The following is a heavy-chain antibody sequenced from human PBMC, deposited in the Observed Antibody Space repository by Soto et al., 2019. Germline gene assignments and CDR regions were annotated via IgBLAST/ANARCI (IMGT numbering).Heavy chain of an antibody. D-gene: IGHD7-27*01. CDR1: GGSISSGDYY. J-gene: IGHJ4*02. Sequence: SETLSLTCTVSGGSISSGDYYWRWIRQPPGKGLEWIGSMYYSGSTLYNPSLESRVTISVDTSKNQLSLKMSSVTAADTAVYYCARHHRPPSYYLDYWGQGTSVTVSS. V-gene: IGHV4-39*01. CDR3: ARHHRPPSYYLDY. CDR2: MYYSGST.